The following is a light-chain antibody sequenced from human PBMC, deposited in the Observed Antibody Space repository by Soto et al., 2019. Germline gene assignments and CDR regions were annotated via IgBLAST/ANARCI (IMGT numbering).Light chain of an antibody. Sequence: EIVMTQSPATLSVSPGERATLSCRASQSVSSNLAWYQQKPGQAPRRLIYGASTRATGIPARFSGSGSRTKFTLTISSLPSEDFEVYYDQQYNNWHQKFGKGAKVDI. CDR1: QSVSSN. CDR3: QQYNNWHQK. J-gene: IGKJ1*01. CDR2: GAS. V-gene: IGKV3D-15*01.